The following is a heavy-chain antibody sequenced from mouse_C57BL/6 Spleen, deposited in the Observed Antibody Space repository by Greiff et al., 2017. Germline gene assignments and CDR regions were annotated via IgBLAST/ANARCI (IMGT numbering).Heavy chain of an antibody. CDR1: GYTFTDYY. J-gene: IGHJ1*03. V-gene: IGHV1-75*01. CDR3: ARYYYGSSYRDWDFDV. CDR2: LFPGSGST. D-gene: IGHD1-1*01. Sequence: VQLQQSGPELVKPGASVKISCKASGYTFTDYYINWVKQRPGQGLEWIGWLFPGSGSTDYNEKFKGKATLTVDKSSSTAYMLLSSLTSEDSAVYFCARYYYGSSYRDWDFDVWGTETTVTVTS.